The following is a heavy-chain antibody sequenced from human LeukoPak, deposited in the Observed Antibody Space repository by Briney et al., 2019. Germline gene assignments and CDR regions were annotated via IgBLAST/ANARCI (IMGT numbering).Heavy chain of an antibody. CDR1: GFTFSSYS. V-gene: IGHV3-21*01. D-gene: IGHD5-12*01. J-gene: IGHJ5*02. Sequence: GGSLRLSCAASGFTFSSYSMNWVRQAPGKGLEWVSSISSSSSYIYYADSVKGRFTISRDSAKNSLYLQMNSLRAEDTAVYYCARERSGYDSARWFDPWGQGTLVTVSS. CDR2: ISSSSSYI. CDR3: ARERSGYDSARWFDP.